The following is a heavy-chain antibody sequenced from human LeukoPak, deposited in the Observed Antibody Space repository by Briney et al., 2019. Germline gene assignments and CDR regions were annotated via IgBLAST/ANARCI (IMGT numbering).Heavy chain of an antibody. Sequence: ASVKVSRKASGYTFTSYVINWVRQATGQGLEWMGWMNPNSGNTGYAQKFQGRVTMTRNTSISTAYMELSSLRSEDTAVYYSARVTAYCGGDCYSDYWGQGTLVTVSS. D-gene: IGHD2-21*02. CDR1: GYTFTSYV. V-gene: IGHV1-8*01. J-gene: IGHJ4*02. CDR3: ARVTAYCGGDCYSDY. CDR2: MNPNSGNT.